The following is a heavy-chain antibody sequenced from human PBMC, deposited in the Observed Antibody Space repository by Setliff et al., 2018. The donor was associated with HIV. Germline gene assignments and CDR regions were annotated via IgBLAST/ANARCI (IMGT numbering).Heavy chain of an antibody. CDR1: GGSISSYY. Sequence: KTSETLSLTCSVSGGSISSYYWSWIRQPAGKGLEWIGRMYSSGSTNYNPSLKSRVTMSVDTSKNQFSLKLSSVTAADTAVYYCARDRSYGGSPYFYYYMDVWGKGTTVTVSS. D-gene: IGHD2-15*01. J-gene: IGHJ6*03. CDR3: ARDRSYGGSPYFYYYMDV. CDR2: MYSSGST. V-gene: IGHV4-4*07.